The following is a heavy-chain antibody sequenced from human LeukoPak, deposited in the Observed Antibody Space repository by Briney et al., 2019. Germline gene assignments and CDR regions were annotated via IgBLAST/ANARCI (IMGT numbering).Heavy chain of an antibody. D-gene: IGHD1-1*01. V-gene: IGHV3-7*03. CDR1: EFTFGTYW. J-gene: IGHJ4*02. CDR2: INYDGGET. CDR3: ARSSGIGTTDY. Sequence: GGSLRLSCVASEFTFGTYWMSWVRQAPGKGLEWVANINYDGGETYYVDSVRGRFTISRDNAKNSLYLQMNSLRAEDTAVYYCARSSGIGTTDYWGQGTLVTVSS.